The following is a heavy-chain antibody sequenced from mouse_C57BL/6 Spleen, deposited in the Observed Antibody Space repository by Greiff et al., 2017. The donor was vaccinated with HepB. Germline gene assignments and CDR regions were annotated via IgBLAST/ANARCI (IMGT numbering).Heavy chain of an antibody. J-gene: IGHJ4*01. CDR2: IDPENGDT. Sequence: VQLKQSGAELVRPGASVKLSCTASGFNIKDDYMHWVKQRPEQGLEWIGWIDPENGDTEYASKFQGKATITADTSSNTAYLQLSSLTSEDTAVYYCFITTVRYYAMDYWGQGTSVTVSS. D-gene: IGHD1-1*01. V-gene: IGHV14-4*01. CDR3: FITTVRYYAMDY. CDR1: GFNIKDDY.